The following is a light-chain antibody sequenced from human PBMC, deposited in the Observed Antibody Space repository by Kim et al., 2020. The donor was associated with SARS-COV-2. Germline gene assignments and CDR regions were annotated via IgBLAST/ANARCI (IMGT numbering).Light chain of an antibody. Sequence: SYELTQPPSVSVSPGQTASITCSGDKLGDKYACWYQQKPGQSPVLVIYQDSKRPSGIPERFSGSYSGNTATLTISGTPAMDEADYYCPAWDSSTVVFGGG. CDR2: QDS. CDR1: KLGDKY. J-gene: IGLJ2*01. V-gene: IGLV3-1*01. CDR3: PAWDSSTVV.